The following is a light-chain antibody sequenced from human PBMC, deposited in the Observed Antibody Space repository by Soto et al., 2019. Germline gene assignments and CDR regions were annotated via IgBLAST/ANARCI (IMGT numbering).Light chain of an antibody. Sequence: VLTQSPGDLSLSPGARATLSCGTSKSVSSSYLAWYQQKPGQAPRLLIYGASSLASGIPYRFSGSGSGTDFTLTISRLEPEDFAVYYCQQYCSSPRTFGQGTKVDIK. CDR1: KSVSSSY. J-gene: IGKJ1*01. V-gene: IGKV3-20*01. CDR3: QQYCSSPRT. CDR2: GAS.